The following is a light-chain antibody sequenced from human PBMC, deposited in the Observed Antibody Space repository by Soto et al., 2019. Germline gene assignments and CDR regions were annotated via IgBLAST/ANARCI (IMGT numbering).Light chain of an antibody. J-gene: IGLJ3*02. CDR2: DVT. V-gene: IGLV2-14*03. Sequence: QSALTQPASVSGSPGQSITISCTGTSSDVGGYNYVSWYQQHPGKAPKLIIYDVTNRPSGVSNRFSGSKSGNTASLTISGLQAEDGTDYYCSSYTDSSTFVFGGGTKLTVL. CDR1: SSDVGGYNY. CDR3: SSYTDSSTFV.